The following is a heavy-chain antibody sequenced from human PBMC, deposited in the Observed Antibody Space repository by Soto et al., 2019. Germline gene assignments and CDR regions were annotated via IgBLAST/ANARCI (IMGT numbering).Heavy chain of an antibody. CDR1: GFTFSSYW. Sequence: GGSLRLSCAASGFTFSSYWMSWVRQAPGKGLEWVANIKQDGSEKYYVDSVKGGFTISRDNAKNSLYLQMNGLKAEDTAVYYCARDYYDYIWGSFDYWGQGTLVTVSS. V-gene: IGHV3-7*01. CDR3: ARDYYDYIWGSFDY. D-gene: IGHD3-16*01. J-gene: IGHJ4*02. CDR2: IKQDGSEK.